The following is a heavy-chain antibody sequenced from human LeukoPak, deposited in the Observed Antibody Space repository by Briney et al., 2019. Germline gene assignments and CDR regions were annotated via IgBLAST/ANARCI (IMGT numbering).Heavy chain of an antibody. Sequence: PSETLSLTCTVSGGSISSGDYYWSWIRQPPGKGLEWIGYIYYSGSTYYNPSLKSRVTISVDTSKNQFSLKLSSVTAADTAVYYCARHYGYSSGRNEAFFDYWGQGTLVTVSS. CDR3: ARHYGYSSGRNEAFFDY. J-gene: IGHJ4*02. CDR1: GGSISSGDYY. D-gene: IGHD6-19*01. CDR2: IYYSGST. V-gene: IGHV4-30-4*01.